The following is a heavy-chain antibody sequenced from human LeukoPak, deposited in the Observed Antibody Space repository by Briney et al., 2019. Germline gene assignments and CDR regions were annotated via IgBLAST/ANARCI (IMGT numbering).Heavy chain of an antibody. CDR3: ARDLVVVVAATRYEVDWFDP. Sequence: SVKVSCKASGGTFSSYAISWVRQAPGQGLEWMGRITPILGIANYAQKFQGRVTITADKSTSTAYMELSSLRSEDTAVYYCARDLVVVVAATRYEVDWFDPWGQGTLVTVSS. CDR2: ITPILGIA. CDR1: GGTFSSYA. J-gene: IGHJ5*02. V-gene: IGHV1-69*04. D-gene: IGHD2-15*01.